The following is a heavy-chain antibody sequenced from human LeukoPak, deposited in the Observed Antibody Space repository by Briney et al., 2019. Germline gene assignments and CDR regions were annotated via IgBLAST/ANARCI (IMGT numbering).Heavy chain of an antibody. CDR1: RFMLRSYG. J-gene: IGHJ6*02. V-gene: IGHV3-30*18. Sequence: GRSLRLSCAASRFMLRSYGMHWVRRAPGKGLEWVAVLSDDGSKKFYGDSVRGRFTISRDNSKNTLYLQMNSLRPEDTAVYYCAKDYYDSSGYISIGGMDVWGQGTTVIVSS. D-gene: IGHD3-22*01. CDR3: AKDYYDSSGYISIGGMDV. CDR2: LSDDGSKK.